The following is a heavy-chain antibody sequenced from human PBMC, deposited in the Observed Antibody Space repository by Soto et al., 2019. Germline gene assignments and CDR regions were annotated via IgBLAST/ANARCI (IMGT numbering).Heavy chain of an antibody. CDR1: GFTFTSSA. Sequence: ASVKVSCKASGFTFTSSAVQWVRQARGQRLEWIGWIVVGSGNTNYAQKFQERVTITRDMSTSTAYMELSSLRSEDTAVYYCAAVTAAMYLVGPDAFDIWGQGTMVTVSS. CDR3: AAVTAAMYLVGPDAFDI. D-gene: IGHD2-2*01. CDR2: IVVGSGNT. V-gene: IGHV1-58*01. J-gene: IGHJ3*02.